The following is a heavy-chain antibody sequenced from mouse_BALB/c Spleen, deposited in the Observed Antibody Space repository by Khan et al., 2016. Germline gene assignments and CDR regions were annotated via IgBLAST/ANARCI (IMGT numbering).Heavy chain of an antibody. CDR1: GYTFSNYW. J-gene: IGHJ4*01. CDR3: ARAWYSMDY. CDR2: ILPGSDNT. Sequence: VQLQESGAELMKPGASVKISCKATGYTFSNYWIEWVKQRPGHGLEWIGEILPGSDNTNYNENFKGKATLTADTSSNTAYMQLSSLTSEDSAVYYCARAWYSMDYWGQGTSVTVSS. V-gene: IGHV1-9*01.